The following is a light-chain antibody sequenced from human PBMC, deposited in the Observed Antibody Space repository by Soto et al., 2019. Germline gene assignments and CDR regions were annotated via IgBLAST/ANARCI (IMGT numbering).Light chain of an antibody. V-gene: IGKV3-11*01. J-gene: IGKJ4*01. CDR1: QSFTSTS. CDR2: DAS. Sequence: EIVLTQSPGTLSLSPGERATLSCRASQSFTSTSLAWYQQKPGQAPRLLIYDASNRASDIPARFSGSGSETDFTLTISSLEPEDFSIYYCQQRSNWPLTFGGGTKVEIK. CDR3: QQRSNWPLT.